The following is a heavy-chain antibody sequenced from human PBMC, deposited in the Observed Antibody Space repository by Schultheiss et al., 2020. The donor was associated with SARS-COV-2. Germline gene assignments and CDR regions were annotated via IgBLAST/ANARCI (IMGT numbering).Heavy chain of an antibody. J-gene: IGHJ4*02. Sequence: GGSLRLSCAASGFTVSSNYMSWVRQAPGKGLEWVSVIYSGGSTYYADSVKGRFTISRDNSKNTLYLQMNSLRAEDTAVYYCARDSGYDYLGYFDYWGQGTLVTVSS. CDR3: ARDSGYDYLGYFDY. CDR1: GFTVSSNY. CDR2: IYSGGST. D-gene: IGHD5-12*01. V-gene: IGHV3-66*01.